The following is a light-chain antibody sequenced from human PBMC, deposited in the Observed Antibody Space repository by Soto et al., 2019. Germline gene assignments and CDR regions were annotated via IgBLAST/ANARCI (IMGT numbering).Light chain of an antibody. CDR1: ESISRH. V-gene: IGKV1-39*01. CDR3: QQSYSTLSIS. CDR2: AAS. J-gene: IGKJ5*01. Sequence: DIQMTQSPSSLSASVGDRVTITCRASESISRHLNWYQQKPGKATNLLIYAASTLQNGVPSRFSGSGSGTDFTLTISSLQPEDCATDYCQQSYSTLSISFGQGTRLEIK.